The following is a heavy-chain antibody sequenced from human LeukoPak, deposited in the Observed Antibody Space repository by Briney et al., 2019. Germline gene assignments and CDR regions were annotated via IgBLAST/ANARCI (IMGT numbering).Heavy chain of an antibody. V-gene: IGHV4-34*01. CDR3: AREFRWRQLFPFFDY. CDR2: INHSGST. J-gene: IGHJ4*02. D-gene: IGHD2-15*01. Sequence: PSETLSLTCAVYGGSFSGYYWSWIRQPPGKGLEWIGEINHSGSTNYNPSLKSRVTISVDTSKNQFSLKLSSVIAADTAVYYCAREFRWRQLFPFFDYWGQGTLVTVSS. CDR1: GGSFSGYY.